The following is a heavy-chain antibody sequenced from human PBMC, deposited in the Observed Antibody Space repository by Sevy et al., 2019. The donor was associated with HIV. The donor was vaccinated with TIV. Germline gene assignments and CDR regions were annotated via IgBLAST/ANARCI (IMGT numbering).Heavy chain of an antibody. J-gene: IGHJ4*02. Sequence: GGSLRLSCAASGFTFSSYNMNWVRQAPVKGLEWVSSVRSSSTNIYYADSVKGRFTISRDNAKKSLYLQMNSLRAEDTAVYYCARERGYSYGYEDYWGQGTLVTVSS. CDR1: GFTFSSYN. CDR2: VRSSSTNI. V-gene: IGHV3-21*01. D-gene: IGHD5-18*01. CDR3: ARERGYSYGYEDY.